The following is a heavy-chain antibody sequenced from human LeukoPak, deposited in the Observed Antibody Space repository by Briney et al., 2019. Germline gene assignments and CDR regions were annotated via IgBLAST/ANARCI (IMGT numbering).Heavy chain of an antibody. CDR3: ARLRDGYKSPRGFDY. V-gene: IGHV5-51*01. J-gene: IGHJ4*02. CDR2: IYPGDSDT. Sequence: GESLKISCKGSGYSFTSYWIGWVRQMPGKGLEWMGIIYPGDSDTRYSPSFQRQVTISADKSISTAYLQWSSLKASDTAMYYCARLRDGYKSPRGFDYWGQGTLVTVSS. CDR1: GYSFTSYW. D-gene: IGHD5-24*01.